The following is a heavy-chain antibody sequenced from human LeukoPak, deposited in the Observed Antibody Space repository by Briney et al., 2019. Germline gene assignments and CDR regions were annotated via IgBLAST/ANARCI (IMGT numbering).Heavy chain of an antibody. CDR1: GFTFSGSA. J-gene: IGHJ4*02. Sequence: GGSLRLSCAASGFTFSGSAMHWVRQASGKGPEGVGRIRGKANSYATSYAASVKGRFTISSDDSKSTAYLQMNSLNTDDTAVHYCIWGSSGYYYSNFDYWGQGTLVTVSS. CDR3: IWGSSGYYYSNFDY. D-gene: IGHD3-22*01. V-gene: IGHV3-73*01. CDR2: IRGKANSYAT.